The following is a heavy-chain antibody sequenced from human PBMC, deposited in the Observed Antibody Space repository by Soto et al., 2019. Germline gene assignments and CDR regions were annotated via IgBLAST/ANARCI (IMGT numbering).Heavy chain of an antibody. J-gene: IGHJ5*02. CDR1: GASISRYY. Sequence: SETLSLTCTVSGASISRYYWSWIRQSPWKGLEWIGYLYNTGSTIYNPSLKSRVTISVDTSKNQFSLKLSSVTAADTAVYYCARDLGGYCSGGSCYSGWSDPWGQGALVT. CDR3: ARDLGGYCSGGSCYSGWSDP. CDR2: LYNTGST. V-gene: IGHV4-59*01. D-gene: IGHD2-15*01.